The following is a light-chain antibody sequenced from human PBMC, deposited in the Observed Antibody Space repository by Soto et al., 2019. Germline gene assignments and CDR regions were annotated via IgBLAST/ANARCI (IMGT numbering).Light chain of an antibody. J-gene: IGLJ1*01. CDR2: QVT. CDR3: SSYTDSSNYV. V-gene: IGLV2-14*01. CDR1: SSDLATYNY. Sequence: QSVLTQPASVSGSPGQSITISCTGTSSDLATYNYVSWYQQQPGKAPKLMIYQVTNRPSGVSNRFSGSRSGNTASLTISGLQAEEEADYYCSSYTDSSNYVFGTGTKVTVL.